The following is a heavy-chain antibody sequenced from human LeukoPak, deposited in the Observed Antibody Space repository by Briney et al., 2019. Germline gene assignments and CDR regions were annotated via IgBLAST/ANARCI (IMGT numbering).Heavy chain of an antibody. V-gene: IGHV3-11*04. D-gene: IGHD6-19*01. Sequence: PGGSLRLSCAASGFTFSDYNMRWIRQAPGKGLEWVSSISRSGSTKYYADSVKGRFTISRDNAKNSLYLQMNSLRAEDTAVYYCARDIAVAGTGYYYYYMDVWGKGTTVTVSS. J-gene: IGHJ6*03. CDR2: ISRSGSTK. CDR3: ARDIAVAGTGYYYYYMDV. CDR1: GFTFSDYN.